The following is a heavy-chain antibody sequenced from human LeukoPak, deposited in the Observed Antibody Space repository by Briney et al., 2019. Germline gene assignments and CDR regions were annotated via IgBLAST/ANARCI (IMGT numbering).Heavy chain of an antibody. CDR3: AKGAYDYIEMGYFDD. CDR1: GFTFNTYA. CDR2: VYSGGST. D-gene: IGHD5-12*01. V-gene: IGHV3-23*03. Sequence: GGSLRLSCEASGFTFNTYAIYWVRQAPGKGLEWVSVVYSGGSTYYADSVKGRFTISRHSSENTLYLQMNSLRAEDTALYYCAKGAYDYIEMGYFDDWGQGTLVTVSS. J-gene: IGHJ4*02.